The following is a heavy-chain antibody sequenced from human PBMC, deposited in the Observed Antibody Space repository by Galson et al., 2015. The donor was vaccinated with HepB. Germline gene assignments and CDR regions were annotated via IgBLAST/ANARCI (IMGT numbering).Heavy chain of an antibody. CDR1: GDSVSGNIVS. Sequence: CAISGDSVSGNIVSWNWIRQSPSRGLEWLGRTYFRSKWYYDYAVSVKSRITINPDTSENQFSLRLHSVTPEDTAVYYCAGAGYCRSTYCFFAYWGQGTLVTVSS. CDR3: AGAGYCRSTYCFFAY. D-gene: IGHD2-2*01. V-gene: IGHV6-1*01. J-gene: IGHJ4*02. CDR2: TYFRSKWYY.